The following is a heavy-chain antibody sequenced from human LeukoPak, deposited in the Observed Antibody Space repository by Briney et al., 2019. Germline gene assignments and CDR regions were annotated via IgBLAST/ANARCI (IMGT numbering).Heavy chain of an antibody. V-gene: IGHV3-21*01. D-gene: IGHD6-13*01. CDR3: ARDTGYSSRPNWFDP. CDR1: GFTFISYS. J-gene: IGHJ5*02. CDR2: ISSSSSSI. Sequence: GGSLILSCAASGFTFISYSMNWGGQAPGERLGWCSSISSSSSSIYYADSVKGRFTISRDNAKNSLYLQMNSLRAEDTAVYSCARDTGYSSRPNWFDPWGQGTLVTVSS.